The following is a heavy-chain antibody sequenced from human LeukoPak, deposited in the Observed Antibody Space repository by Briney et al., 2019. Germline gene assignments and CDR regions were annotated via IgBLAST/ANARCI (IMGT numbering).Heavy chain of an antibody. V-gene: IGHV4-4*02. D-gene: IGHD7-27*01. J-gene: IGHJ2*01. Sequence: PSGTLSLTCAVSGGSISSSSWWSWVRQPPGKGLEWIGEIYHSGSTNYNPSLKSRVTISVDKSKNQFSLKLSSVTAADTAVYYCARGPNWGQADWYFDLWGRGTLVTVSS. CDR1: GGSISSSSW. CDR3: ARGPNWGQADWYFDL. CDR2: IYHSGST.